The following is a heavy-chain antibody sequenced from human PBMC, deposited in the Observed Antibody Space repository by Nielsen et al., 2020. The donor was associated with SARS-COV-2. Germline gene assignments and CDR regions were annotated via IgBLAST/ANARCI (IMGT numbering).Heavy chain of an antibody. CDR1: GGSITGYF. Sequence: SATLPLTWTVSGGSITGYFWCWIRQPLGKGLEWLGYVYYRGSTNYNPYPKSRVTTSVDTSRNRFSLKLSSVTAADTAVYYCARADVVIVPAAISRGGDSYYYYMDVWGKGTTVTVSS. CDR2: VYYRGST. J-gene: IGHJ6*03. D-gene: IGHD2-2*02. CDR3: ARADVVIVPAAISRGGDSYYYYMDV. V-gene: IGHV4-59*08.